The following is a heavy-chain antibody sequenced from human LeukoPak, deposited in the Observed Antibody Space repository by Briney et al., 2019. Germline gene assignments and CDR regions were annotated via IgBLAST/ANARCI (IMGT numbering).Heavy chain of an antibody. J-gene: IGHJ4*02. CDR2: ISDSGRST. Sequence: GGSLRLSCEASGFTFSSSGMSWVRQAPGKGLEWVSVISDSGRSTLYADSVKGRFTISRDNSKHSLILQMNSLRAEDTAMYYCAIRDTSRQHYFDYRGQGTLVTVSS. D-gene: IGHD5-18*01. CDR1: GFTFSSSG. CDR3: AIRDTSRQHYFDY. V-gene: IGHV3-23*01.